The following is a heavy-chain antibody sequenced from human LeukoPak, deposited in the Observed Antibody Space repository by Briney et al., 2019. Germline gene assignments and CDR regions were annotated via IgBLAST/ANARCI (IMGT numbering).Heavy chain of an antibody. CDR1: ASTFSSNW. CDR3: AASMAGFNWFDP. V-gene: IGHV3-74*01. Sequence: GGSLRLSCAASASTFSSNWMHWVRQAPGKGLVWVSRISKDGSSTNYADSVKGRFTISRDNAKNMLYLQMSSLTAEDTAVYYCAASMAGFNWFDPWGQGTLVTVSS. D-gene: IGHD6-19*01. J-gene: IGHJ5*02. CDR2: ISKDGSST.